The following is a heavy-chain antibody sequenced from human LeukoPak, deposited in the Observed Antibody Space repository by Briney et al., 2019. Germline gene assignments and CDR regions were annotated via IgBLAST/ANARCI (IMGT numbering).Heavy chain of an antibody. CDR1: GFTFSSYG. CDR2: IRYDGSNK. V-gene: IGHV3-30*02. Sequence: GGALRLSCAASGFTFSSYGMHWVRQAPGKGLEWVAFIRYDGSNKYYADSVKGRFTISRDNSKNTLYLQMNSLRAEDTAVYYCAKGGPNSYYYDSSGYPLDYWGQGTLVTVSS. CDR3: AKGGPNSYYYDSSGYPLDY. J-gene: IGHJ4*02. D-gene: IGHD3-22*01.